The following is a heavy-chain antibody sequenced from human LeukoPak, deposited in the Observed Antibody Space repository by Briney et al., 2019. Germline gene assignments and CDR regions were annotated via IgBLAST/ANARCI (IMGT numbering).Heavy chain of an antibody. V-gene: IGHV3-30*03. CDR1: GFTFSSYG. D-gene: IGHD5-12*01. CDR3: ARNSGYEHDYYYYYMDV. Sequence: PGRSLRLSCAASGFTFSSYGMHWVRQAPGKGLEWVAVISYDGSNKYYADSVKGRFTISRGNSKNTLYLQMNSLRAEDTAVYYCARNSGYEHDYYYYYMDVWGKGTTVTVSS. J-gene: IGHJ6*03. CDR2: ISYDGSNK.